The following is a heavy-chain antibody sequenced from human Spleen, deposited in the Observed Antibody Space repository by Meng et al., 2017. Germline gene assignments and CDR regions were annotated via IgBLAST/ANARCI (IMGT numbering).Heavy chain of an antibody. CDR3: ARDYGDYGFHFDY. Sequence: LSLTCAASGFTFSSYAMSWVRQAPGQGLEWVSAISGSGGSTYYADSVKGRFTISRDNAKNSLYLQMNSLRAEDTAVYYCARDYGDYGFHFDYWGQGTLVTVSS. D-gene: IGHD4-17*01. V-gene: IGHV3-23*01. J-gene: IGHJ4*02. CDR2: ISGSGGST. CDR1: GFTFSSYA.